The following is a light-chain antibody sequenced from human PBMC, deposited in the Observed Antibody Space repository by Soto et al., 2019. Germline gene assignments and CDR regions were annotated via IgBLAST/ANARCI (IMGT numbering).Light chain of an antibody. J-gene: IGLJ1*01. Sequence: SYELTRPPSVSVSPGQTARVTCSGDALPKQYAYWYQQKPGQAPVVVIYKDNGRPSGIPERFSGSSSGTTVTLTISGVQAEDEAYYYCQSSDSSGRYPYVFGTGTKVTVL. V-gene: IGLV3-25*02. CDR3: QSSDSSGRYPYV. CDR1: ALPKQY. CDR2: KDN.